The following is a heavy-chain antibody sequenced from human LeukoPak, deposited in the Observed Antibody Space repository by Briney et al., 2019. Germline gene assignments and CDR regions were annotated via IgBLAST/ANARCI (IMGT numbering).Heavy chain of an antibody. V-gene: IGHV3-23*01. D-gene: IGHD2-15*01. CDR2: IGINSGGT. CDR1: GFTFSSYA. Sequence: GGSLRLSCAASGFTFSSYAMTWVRQAPGKGLEWVSSIGINSGGTSYADSVKGRFTISRDNSKNTLYLQMNSLRAEDTAVYYCAKDGRGGVPRAFDIWGQGTMVTVSS. J-gene: IGHJ3*02. CDR3: AKDGRGGVPRAFDI.